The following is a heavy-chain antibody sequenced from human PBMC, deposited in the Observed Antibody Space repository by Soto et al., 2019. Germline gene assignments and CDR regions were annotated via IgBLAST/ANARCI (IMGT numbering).Heavy chain of an antibody. D-gene: IGHD2-2*02. J-gene: IGHJ6*02. V-gene: IGHV3-21*01. CDR3: AREYYIVLVPAAISYYGMDV. CDR1: GFTFSSYS. Sequence: PGGSLRLSCAASGFTFSSYSMNWVRQAPGKGLEWVSSISSSSSYIYYADSVKGRFTISRDSAKNSLYLQMNSLRAEDTAVYYCAREYYIVLVPAAISYYGMDVWGQGTTVTVSS. CDR2: ISSSSSYI.